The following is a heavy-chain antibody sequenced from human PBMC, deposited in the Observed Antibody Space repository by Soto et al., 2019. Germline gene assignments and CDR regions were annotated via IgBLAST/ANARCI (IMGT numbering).Heavy chain of an antibody. CDR2: FYHRGST. D-gene: IGHD3-22*01. CDR1: GGSIGSGAYS. CDR3: AKVAWRGSSGYYGTVAAFDI. J-gene: IGHJ3*02. Sequence: SETLSLTGAISGGSIGSGAYSWSWIRQPPGKGLEWIGYFYHRGSTYHNPSLKSRVTISVDRSKNQFSLKLSSVTAADTAVYYCAKVAWRGSSGYYGTVAAFDIWGQGTMVTVSS. V-gene: IGHV4-30-2*01.